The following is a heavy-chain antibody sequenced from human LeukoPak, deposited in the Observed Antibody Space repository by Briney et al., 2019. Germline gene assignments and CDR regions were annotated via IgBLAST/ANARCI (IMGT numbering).Heavy chain of an antibody. CDR2: ISNDGTST. V-gene: IGHV3-74*01. D-gene: IGHD3-10*01. J-gene: IGHJ5*01. Sequence: GGSLILSCAASGVTFSSHSMHWVRHAPGKGLVWVSGISNDGTSTTYADSVKGRFTISRDNAKNTLYLQMHSLRAEDTAVYSCARGWFGPDSCGQGTLVTVSS. CDR1: GVTFSSHS. CDR3: ARGWFGPDS.